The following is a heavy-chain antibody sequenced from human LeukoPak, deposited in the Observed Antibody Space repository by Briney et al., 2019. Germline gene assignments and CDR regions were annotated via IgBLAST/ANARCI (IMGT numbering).Heavy chain of an antibody. CDR2: IWYDGSNK. CDR3: AKDLAIVVVPAAKVPFDY. D-gene: IGHD2-2*01. J-gene: IGHJ4*02. CDR1: GFTFSSYG. Sequence: PGRSLRLSCAASGFTFSSYGMHWVRQAPGKGLEWVAVIWYDGSNKYYADSVKGRFTISRDNSKNTLYLQMNSLRAEDTAVYYCAKDLAIVVVPAAKVPFDYWGQGTLVTVSS. V-gene: IGHV3-33*06.